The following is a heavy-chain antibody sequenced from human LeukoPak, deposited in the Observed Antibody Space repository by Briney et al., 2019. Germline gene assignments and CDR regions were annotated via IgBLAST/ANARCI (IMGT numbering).Heavy chain of an antibody. V-gene: IGHV3-21*01. Sequence: PGGSLRLTCTTSGFTFSSYTMNWVRQAPGKGLDWVSSISSSSSDIYYADSVKGRVTIFRDNAKNSVYLQMNSLRAEDTAVYYCARAMAVPANNDYWGQGTLVTVSS. J-gene: IGHJ4*02. CDR1: GFTFSSYT. CDR2: ISSSSSDI. CDR3: ARAMAVPANNDY. D-gene: IGHD5-24*01.